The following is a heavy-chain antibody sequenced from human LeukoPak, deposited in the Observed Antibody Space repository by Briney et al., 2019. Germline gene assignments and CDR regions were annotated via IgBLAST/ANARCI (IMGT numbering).Heavy chain of an antibody. V-gene: IGHV3-48*04. CDR2: ISSSSSTI. D-gene: IGHD6-19*01. J-gene: IGHJ6*03. CDR3: ARDQGAGIYYMDV. CDR1: GFTFSSYS. Sequence: GGSLRLSCTASGFTFSSYSMNWVRQAPGKGLEWVSYISSSSSTIYYADSVKGRFTISRDNAKNSLYLQMNSLRAEDTAVYYCARDQGAGIYYMDVWGKGTTVTVSS.